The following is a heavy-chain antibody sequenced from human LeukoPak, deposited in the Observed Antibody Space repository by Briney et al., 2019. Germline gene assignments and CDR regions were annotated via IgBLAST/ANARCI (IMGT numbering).Heavy chain of an antibody. CDR1: GFTFSGYS. D-gene: IGHD3-9*01. V-gene: IGHV3-21*01. CDR3: ARDASKILTETFYYYYYMDV. J-gene: IGHJ6*03. Sequence: GGSLRLSCGASGFTFSGYSMNWVRQAPGKGLEWVSSISTSSSYIYYADSVKGRFTISRDNAKNSLYLQMNSLRAEDTAVYYCARDASKILTETFYYYYYMDVWGKGTTVTISS. CDR2: ISTSSSYI.